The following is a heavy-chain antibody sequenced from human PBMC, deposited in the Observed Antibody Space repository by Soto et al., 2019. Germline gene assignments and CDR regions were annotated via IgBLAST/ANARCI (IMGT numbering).Heavy chain of an antibody. V-gene: IGHV1-2*04. CDR1: GYTFTGYY. J-gene: IGHJ4*02. CDR2: INPNSGGT. CDR3: ARDMTTVNGEFDY. Sequence: ASVKVSCKASGYTFTGYYMHWVRQAPGQGLEWMGWINPNSGGTNYAQKFQGWVTMTRDTSISTAYMELSRLRSDDTAVYYCARDMTTVNGEFDYGGQGTLVNFSS. D-gene: IGHD4-17*01.